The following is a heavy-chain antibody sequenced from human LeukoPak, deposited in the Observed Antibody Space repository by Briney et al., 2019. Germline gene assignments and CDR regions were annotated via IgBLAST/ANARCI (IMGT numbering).Heavy chain of an antibody. D-gene: IGHD3-16*02. Sequence: GGSLRLFCAASGFTFSSYEMNWVRQAPGKGLEWVSFISSGASTIYYADSVKGRFTISRDNAKNSLYLKMNSLRAEDTAVYYCARDKTDYDYVWGSYRPMDYWGQGTLVTVSS. V-gene: IGHV3-48*03. J-gene: IGHJ4*02. CDR1: GFTFSSYE. CDR3: ARDKTDYDYVWGSYRPMDY. CDR2: ISSGASTI.